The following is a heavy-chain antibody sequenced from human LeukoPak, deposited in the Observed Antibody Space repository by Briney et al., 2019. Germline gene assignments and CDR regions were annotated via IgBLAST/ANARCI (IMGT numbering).Heavy chain of an antibody. CDR1: GFTFSSYA. CDR3: ARSLVVVIQYWFDP. V-gene: IGHV3-23*01. CDR2: ISGSGGST. D-gene: IGHD3-22*01. Sequence: GGSLRLSCAASGFTFSSYAMSWVRQAPGKGLEWVSAISGSGGSTYYADSVKGRFTISRDNSKNTLYLQMNSLRAEDTAVYYCARSLVVVIQYWFDPWGQGTLVTVSS. J-gene: IGHJ5*02.